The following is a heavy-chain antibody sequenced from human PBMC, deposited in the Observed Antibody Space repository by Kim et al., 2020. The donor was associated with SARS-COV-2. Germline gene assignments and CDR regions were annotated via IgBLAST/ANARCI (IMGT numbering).Heavy chain of an antibody. D-gene: IGHD4-17*01. CDR2: IYYTGAT. Sequence: SETLSLTCTVSGGSMSSYYWTWIRQPPGKGLQWIGNIYYTGATDYNPSLKSRVSMSIDRSGHRFSLSLTSLSAADTALYFCGRRRYVDYAFDMWGQGSMVIVSS. CDR3: GRRRYVDYAFDM. J-gene: IGHJ3*02. V-gene: IGHV4-59*08. CDR1: GGSMSSYY.